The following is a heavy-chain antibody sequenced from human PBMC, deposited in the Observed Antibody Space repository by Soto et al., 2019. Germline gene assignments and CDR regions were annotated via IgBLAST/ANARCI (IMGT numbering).Heavy chain of an antibody. Sequence: ASVKVSCKASGYTFTSYAMHWVRQAPGQRLEWMGWINAGNGNTKYSQKFQGRVTITGDTSASTAYMELSSLRSEDTAVYYCAREPATAKPEGVDFWGQGTLVTVSS. CDR1: GYTFTSYA. J-gene: IGHJ4*02. D-gene: IGHD1-1*01. CDR3: AREPATAKPEGVDF. V-gene: IGHV1-3*01. CDR2: INAGNGNT.